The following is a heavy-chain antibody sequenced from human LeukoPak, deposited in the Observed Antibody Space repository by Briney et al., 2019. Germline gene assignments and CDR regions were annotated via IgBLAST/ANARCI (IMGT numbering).Heavy chain of an antibody. D-gene: IGHD1-1*01. V-gene: IGHV4-61*02. Sequence: SETLSLTCTLSDDSISSNNYYWSWIRQPAGKGLEWIGRISTSGYTNYSPSLESRLTVSVDTSNNQISLKLSSVTATDTAVHFCARGDFATGFFDFWGQGTLVTVSS. J-gene: IGHJ4*02. CDR1: DDSISSNNYY. CDR3: ARGDFATGFFDF. CDR2: ISTSGYT.